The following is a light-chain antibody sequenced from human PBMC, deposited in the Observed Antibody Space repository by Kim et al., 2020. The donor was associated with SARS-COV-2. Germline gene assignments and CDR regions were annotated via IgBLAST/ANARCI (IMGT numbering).Light chain of an antibody. CDR3: EAWDDSLNGYV. CDR2: SNN. V-gene: IGLV1-44*01. J-gene: IGLJ1*01. CDR1: SSNIGSNT. Sequence: QSVLTQPPSASGTPGQRVTTSCSGSSSNIGSNTVKWYQQLPGTAPKLLIYSNNQRPSGVPDRFSGSKSGTSASLAISGLQSEDEADYYCEAWDDSLNGYVFGTGTKVTVL.